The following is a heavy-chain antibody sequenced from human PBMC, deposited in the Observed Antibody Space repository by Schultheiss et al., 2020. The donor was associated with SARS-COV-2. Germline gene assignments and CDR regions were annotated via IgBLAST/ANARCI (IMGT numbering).Heavy chain of an antibody. CDR1: GFTFSSYG. V-gene: IGHV3-33*06. CDR3: AKDYRTWVGELLH. Sequence: GGSLRLSCAASGFTFSSYGMHWVRQAPGKGLEWVAVIWYDGSNKYYADSVKGRFTISRDNSKNTVYLQMNSLRAEDTAVYYCAKDYRTWVGELLHWGQGTLVTVS. J-gene: IGHJ4*02. D-gene: IGHD3-10*01. CDR2: IWYDGSNK.